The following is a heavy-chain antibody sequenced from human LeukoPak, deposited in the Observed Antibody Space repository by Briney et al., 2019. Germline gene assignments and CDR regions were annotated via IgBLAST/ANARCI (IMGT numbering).Heavy chain of an antibody. CDR1: GFHFSSYA. D-gene: IGHD7-27*01. Sequence: GGSPRLSCAASGFHFSSYAMSWVRQSPGKGLELVSAISGIGSGGSTHYAASVKGRVTISRVNSDNILYLQMNSLRAEDTAVYYCVKLAGDSIIADTRRHDDWGQGTLVTVSS. CDR2: ISGIGSGGST. V-gene: IGHV3-23*01. J-gene: IGHJ4*02. CDR3: VKLAGDSIIADTRRHDD.